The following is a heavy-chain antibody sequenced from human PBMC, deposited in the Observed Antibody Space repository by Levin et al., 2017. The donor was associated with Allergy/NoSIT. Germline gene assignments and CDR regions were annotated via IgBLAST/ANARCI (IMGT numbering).Heavy chain of an antibody. D-gene: IGHD5-18*01. CDR3: ARHRDTRSSGAFDI. CDR1: RYSFTSYW. Sequence: GGSLRLSCKGSRYSFTSYWISWVRQMPGKGLEWMGRIDPSDSYTNYSPSFQGHVTISADKSISTAYLQWSSLKASDTAMYYCARHRDTRSSGAFDIWGQGTMVTVSS. J-gene: IGHJ3*02. V-gene: IGHV5-10-1*01. CDR2: IDPSDSYT.